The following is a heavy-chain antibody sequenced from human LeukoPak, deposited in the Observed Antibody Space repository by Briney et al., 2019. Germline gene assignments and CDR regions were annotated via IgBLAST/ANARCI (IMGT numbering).Heavy chain of an antibody. J-gene: IGHJ4*02. V-gene: IGHV3-43D*03. Sequence: PGGSLRLSCTTSGFSFDDYAMHWVRQGPGKGLEWVSVISWDGVSTYYADSVKGRFTISRDNSKNSLYLQMNSLRTEDTAFYYCAKDLPGNTWYFDYWGQGTLATVSS. CDR2: ISWDGVST. CDR1: GFSFDDYA. CDR3: AKDLPGNTWYFDY.